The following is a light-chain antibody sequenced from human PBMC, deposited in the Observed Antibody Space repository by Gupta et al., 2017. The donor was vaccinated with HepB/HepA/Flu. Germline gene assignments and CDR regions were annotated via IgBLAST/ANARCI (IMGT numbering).Light chain of an antibody. Sequence: EIVMTQSPLSLPVTPGEPASISCRSSQSLQHSNGYKYLDWYLQKPGQSPQLLIYLGSNRASGVPDRFSGSGSGAHFTLKISRVEAEDVGVYYCMQALQTPRTFGQGTRLEIK. J-gene: IGKJ2*01. CDR1: QSLQHSNGYKY. CDR3: MQALQTPRT. CDR2: LGS. V-gene: IGKV2-28*01.